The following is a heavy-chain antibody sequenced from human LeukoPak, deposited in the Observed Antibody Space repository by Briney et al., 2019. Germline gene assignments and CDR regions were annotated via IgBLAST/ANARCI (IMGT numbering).Heavy chain of an antibody. V-gene: IGHV1-8*01. CDR2: MIPNSGNT. CDR1: GYTFTSYD. J-gene: IGHJ4*02. D-gene: IGHD6-19*01. Sequence: ASVKVSCKASGYTFTSYDINWVRQATGQGLEWMGWMIPNSGNTGYAQKFQGRVTMTRNTSISTAYMELSSLRSEDTAVYYCARIGIAVAATPDYWGQGTLVTVSS. CDR3: ARIGIAVAATPDY.